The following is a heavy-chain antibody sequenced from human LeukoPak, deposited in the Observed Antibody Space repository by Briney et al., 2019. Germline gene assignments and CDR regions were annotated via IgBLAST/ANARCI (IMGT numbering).Heavy chain of an antibody. J-gene: IGHJ3*02. D-gene: IGHD6-6*01. Sequence: GGSLRLSCAASGFTFSNAWMSWVRQAPGKGLEWISYISTSSHAISYADSVRGRFTVSRDNTWNLLYLQMNSLRAEDTAVYFCARDVWQLGAFDIWGQGTMVTVSS. V-gene: IGHV3-11*01. CDR2: ISTSSHAI. CDR3: ARDVWQLGAFDI. CDR1: GFTFSNAW.